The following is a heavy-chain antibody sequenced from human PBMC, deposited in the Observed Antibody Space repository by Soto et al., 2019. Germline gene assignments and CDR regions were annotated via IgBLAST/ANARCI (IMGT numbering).Heavy chain of an antibody. V-gene: IGHV4-34*01. J-gene: IGHJ4*02. CDR2: INHSGST. CDR1: GGSFSGYY. Sequence: QVQLQQWGAGLLKPSETLSLTCAVYGGSFSGYYWSWIRQPPGKGLEWIGEINHSGSTNYNPSLKSRVTISVDTSKNQFSLKLSSVTAADTAVYYCARGTSGWYFYYWGQGTLVTVSP. CDR3: ARGTSGWYFYY. D-gene: IGHD6-19*01.